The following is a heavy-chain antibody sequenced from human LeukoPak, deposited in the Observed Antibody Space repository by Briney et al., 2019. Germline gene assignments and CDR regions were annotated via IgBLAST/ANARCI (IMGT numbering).Heavy chain of an antibody. J-gene: IGHJ3*02. D-gene: IGHD3-3*01. CDR1: GGSISSSSYY. V-gene: IGHV4-39*01. CDR2: IYYSGST. Sequence: PSETLSLTCTVSGGSISSSSYYWGWIRQPRGKGVEWIGSIYYSGSTYYNPSLKSRFTITVETTKNQFSLKLSSVTAADTAVYYCASPKSYDFWRPDAFDIWGQGTMVTVSS. CDR3: ASPKSYDFWRPDAFDI.